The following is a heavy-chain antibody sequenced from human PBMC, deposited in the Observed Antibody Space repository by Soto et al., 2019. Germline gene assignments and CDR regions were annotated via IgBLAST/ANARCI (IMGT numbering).Heavy chain of an antibody. CDR1: GGSISSSSYY. CDR3: ASPSYYDFWSGKELIYYYYYMDV. CDR2: IYYSGST. Sequence: QLQLQESGPGLVKPSETLSLTCTVSGGSISSSSYYWGWIRQPPGKGLEWIGSIYYSGSTYYNPSLKSRVTISVDTSKNQFSLKLSSVTAADTAVYYCASPSYYDFWSGKELIYYYYYMDVWGKGTTVTVSS. D-gene: IGHD3-3*01. V-gene: IGHV4-39*01. J-gene: IGHJ6*03.